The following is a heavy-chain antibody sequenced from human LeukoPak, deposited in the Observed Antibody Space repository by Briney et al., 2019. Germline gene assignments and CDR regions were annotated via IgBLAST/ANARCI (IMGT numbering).Heavy chain of an antibody. J-gene: IGHJ4*02. CDR2: ISYDGSNK. Sequence: GGSLRLSCAASGFTFSSYAMHWVRQAPGKGLEWVAVISYDGSNKYYADSVKGRFTISRDNSKNTLYLQMNSLRAVDTAVYYCARDQEGILTGLFDYWGQGTLVTVSS. V-gene: IGHV3-30-3*01. D-gene: IGHD3-9*01. CDR3: ARDQEGILTGLFDY. CDR1: GFTFSSYA.